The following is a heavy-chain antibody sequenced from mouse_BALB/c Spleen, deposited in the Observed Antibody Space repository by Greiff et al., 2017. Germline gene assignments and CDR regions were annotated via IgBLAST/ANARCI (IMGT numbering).Heavy chain of an antibody. CDR1: GYTFTNYW. CDR2: IYPGGGYT. CDR3: ASNDRYDGSYYYYAMDY. V-gene: IGHV1-63*02. J-gene: IGHJ4*01. D-gene: IGHD2-14*01. Sequence: VQLQQSGAELVRPGTSVKMSCKAAGYTFTNYWIGWVKQRPGHGLEWIGDIYPGGGYTNYNEKFKGKATLTADTSSSTAYMQLSSLTSEDSAIYYCASNDRYDGSYYYYAMDYWGKGTSVTVAS.